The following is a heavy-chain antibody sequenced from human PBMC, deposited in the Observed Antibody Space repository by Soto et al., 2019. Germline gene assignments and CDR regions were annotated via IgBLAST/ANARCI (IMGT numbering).Heavy chain of an antibody. CDR2: ISGSGGTT. D-gene: IGHD6-19*01. Sequence: GGSPRPSCAASAFTFSCYAMTWVRQAPGKGLEWVSAISGSGGTTYYADSVKGRFTFSRDNSKNTLYLQMNSLRAEDTAVYYCAKTANGWFSAFDIWGQGTMVTVSS. V-gene: IGHV3-23*01. CDR1: AFTFSCYA. J-gene: IGHJ3*02. CDR3: AKTANGWFSAFDI.